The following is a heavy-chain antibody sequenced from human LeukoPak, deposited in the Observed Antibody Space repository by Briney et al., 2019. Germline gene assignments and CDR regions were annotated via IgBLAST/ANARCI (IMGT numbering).Heavy chain of an antibody. CDR1: GDPISSYY. V-gene: IGHV4-4*07. Sequence: SETLSLTCTVSGDPISSYYWSWVRQPAGKGLEWIGRIHPSGSTNYNPSLKSRVTISVDTSKNQFSLKLSSVTAADTAVYYCARLGGWPYYFDYWGQGTLVTVSS. D-gene: IGHD6-19*01. CDR3: ARLGGWPYYFDY. CDR2: IHPSGST. J-gene: IGHJ4*02.